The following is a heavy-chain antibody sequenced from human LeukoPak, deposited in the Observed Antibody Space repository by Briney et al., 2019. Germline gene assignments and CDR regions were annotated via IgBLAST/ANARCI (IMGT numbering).Heavy chain of an antibody. CDR2: ISGSGGST. CDR1: GFIFSNYA. D-gene: IGHD2-15*01. CDR3: AKGENVRYCSGGSCLPFDY. J-gene: IGHJ4*02. Sequence: GGSLRLSCAASGFIFSNYAMSWVRQAPGKGLEWVSAISGSGGSTYYADSVKGRFTISRDNSKNTLYLQMNSLRAEDTAVYYCAKGENVRYCSGGSCLPFDYWGQGTLVTVSS. V-gene: IGHV3-23*01.